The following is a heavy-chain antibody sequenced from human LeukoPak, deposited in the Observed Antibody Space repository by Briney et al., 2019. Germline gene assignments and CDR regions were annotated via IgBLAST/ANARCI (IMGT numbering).Heavy chain of an antibody. CDR3: ARKYCSSTSCYHQVDY. Sequence: GASVKVSCKASGYTFTGYYMHWVRQAPGQGLEWMGWINPNSGGTNYAQKFQGRVTMTRDTSISTAYMELSRLRSDDTAVYYCARKYCSSTSCYHQVDYWGQGTLVTVSS. V-gene: IGHV1-2*02. CDR2: INPNSGGT. J-gene: IGHJ4*02. CDR1: GYTFTGYY. D-gene: IGHD2-2*01.